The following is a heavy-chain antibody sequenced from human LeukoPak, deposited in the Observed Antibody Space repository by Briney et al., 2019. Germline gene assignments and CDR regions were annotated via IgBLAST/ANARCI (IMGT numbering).Heavy chain of an antibody. V-gene: IGHV3-7*01. CDR2: IHPDGGDT. CDR1: GFTFSTYW. Sequence: GGSLRLSCAASGFTFSTYWMSWVRQAPGKGLEWVANIHPDGGDTYYVDSVKGRFTISRDNAGNSLYLQMHPLRVEDTAVYYCARDAGFSNEDNWGQGTLVTVSS. D-gene: IGHD3-10*01. J-gene: IGHJ4*02. CDR3: ARDAGFSNEDN.